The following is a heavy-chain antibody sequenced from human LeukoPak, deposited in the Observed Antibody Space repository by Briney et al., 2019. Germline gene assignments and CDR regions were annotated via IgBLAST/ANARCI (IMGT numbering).Heavy chain of an antibody. CDR1: GGTFSSYA. D-gene: IGHD3-10*01. Sequence: SVEVSCKASGGTFSSYAISWVRQAPGQGLEWMGGIIPIFGTANYAQKFQGRVTITADESTSTAYMELSSLRSEDTAVYYCASGLYYGSGSYPYYYYGMDVWGKGTTVTVSS. V-gene: IGHV1-69*13. CDR2: IIPIFGTA. J-gene: IGHJ6*04. CDR3: ASGLYYGSGSYPYYYYGMDV.